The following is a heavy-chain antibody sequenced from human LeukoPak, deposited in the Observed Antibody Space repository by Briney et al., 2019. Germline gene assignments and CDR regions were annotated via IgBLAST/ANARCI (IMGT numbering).Heavy chain of an antibody. V-gene: IGHV3-21*01. CDR2: ISSSSSYI. D-gene: IGHD6-13*01. J-gene: IGHJ3*02. CDR3: ARARGIARAFDI. CDR1: GFTFSSYS. Sequence: PGGSLRLSCAASGFTFSSYSMNWVRQAPGKGLEWVSSISSSSSYIYYADSVKGRFTISRDNAKNSLYLQMNSLRAEDTAVYYCARARGIARAFDIWGQGTMVTVSS.